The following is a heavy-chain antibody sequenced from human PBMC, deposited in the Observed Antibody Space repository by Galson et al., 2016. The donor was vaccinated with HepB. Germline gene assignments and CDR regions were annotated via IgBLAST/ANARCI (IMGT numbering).Heavy chain of an antibody. CDR3: ARSTGGFRGGTSGYDFVE. CDR2: INHLGNT. J-gene: IGHJ4*02. V-gene: IGHV4-34*01. Sequence: SETLSLTCAVSGRSSRDYYWTWIRQAPEKGLEWIGEINHLGNTLYNPSLKSRVSLSMDTSKTQFSLRLTSVTAADTAIYFCARSTGGFRGGTSGYDFVEGGQGTLVTVSS. CDR1: GRSSRDYY. D-gene: IGHD5-12*01.